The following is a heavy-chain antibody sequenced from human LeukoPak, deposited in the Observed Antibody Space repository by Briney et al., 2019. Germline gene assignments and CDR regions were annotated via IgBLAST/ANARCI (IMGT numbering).Heavy chain of an antibody. J-gene: IGHJ6*03. V-gene: IGHV4-34*01. CDR3: ARHRWAAAGSDYYYYMDV. D-gene: IGHD6-13*01. CDR1: GGSFSGYS. CDR2: INHSGST. Sequence: SETLSLTCAVYGGSFSGYSWSWIRHPPGKGLEWIGEINHSGSTNYNPSLKSRVTISVDTSKKQFSLKLSSVTAEDTAVYYCARHRWAAAGSDYYYYMDVWGKGTTVTISS.